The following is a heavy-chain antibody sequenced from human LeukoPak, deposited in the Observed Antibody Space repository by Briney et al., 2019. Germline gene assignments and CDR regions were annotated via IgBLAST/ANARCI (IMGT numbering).Heavy chain of an antibody. D-gene: IGHD5-18*01. V-gene: IGHV3-30-3*01. J-gene: IGHJ6*02. CDR2: ISYDGSNK. CDR3: ARDRGYSYGDYYYYYGMDV. CDR1: GFTFSSYA. Sequence: PGRSLRLSCAASGFTFSSYAMHWVRQAPGKGLEWVAVISYDGSNKYYADSVKGRFTISRDNSNNTLYLQMNSLRAEDTAVYYCARDRGYSYGDYYYYYGMDVWGQGTTVTVSS.